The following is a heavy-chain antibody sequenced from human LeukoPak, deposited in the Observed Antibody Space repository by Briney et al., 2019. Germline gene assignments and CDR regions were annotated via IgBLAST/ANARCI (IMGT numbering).Heavy chain of an antibody. CDR1: GYTFTGYY. Sequence: ASVKVSCKASGYTFTGYYIHWVRQAPGQGLEWMGWINPNSGCTTYAQKFQGRVTMTRDTSITTAYMELSRLRSDDTAVYYCARDDYKTLYYYYYMDVWGKGTTVIVSS. J-gene: IGHJ6*03. CDR3: ARDDYKTLYYYYYMDV. CDR2: INPNSGCT. D-gene: IGHD3-16*01. V-gene: IGHV1-2*02.